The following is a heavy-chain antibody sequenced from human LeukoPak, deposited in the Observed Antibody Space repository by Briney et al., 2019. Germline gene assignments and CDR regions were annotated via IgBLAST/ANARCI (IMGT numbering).Heavy chain of an antibody. D-gene: IGHD2-2*01. CDR3: ARAFPCSTTTCYNLFDP. J-gene: IGHJ5*02. CDR1: GGSISGYY. V-gene: IGHV4-59*01. Sequence: SETLSLTCTVSGGSISGYYWSWIRQPPGKGLEWIGYIYYTDSTNYNPSLKSRVTVSVDTSKNQFSLKLKSVTAADTAVYYCARAFPCSTTTCYNLFDPWGQGTLVTVSS. CDR2: IYYTDST.